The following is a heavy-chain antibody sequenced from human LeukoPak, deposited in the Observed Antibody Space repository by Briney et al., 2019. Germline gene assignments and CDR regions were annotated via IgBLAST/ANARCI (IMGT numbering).Heavy chain of an antibody. J-gene: IGHJ6*02. CDR2: ISYGGSNK. Sequence: GRSLRLSCAASGFTFSSYGMHWVRQAPGKGLEWVAVISYGGSNKYYADSGKGRFTISRDNSKTALYLQMNSLRAENTAVYYCAKDDGYCSSTSCHYYYYYGMDVWGQGTTVTVSS. D-gene: IGHD2-2*01. V-gene: IGHV3-30*18. CDR3: AKDDGYCSSTSCHYYYYYGMDV. CDR1: GFTFSSYG.